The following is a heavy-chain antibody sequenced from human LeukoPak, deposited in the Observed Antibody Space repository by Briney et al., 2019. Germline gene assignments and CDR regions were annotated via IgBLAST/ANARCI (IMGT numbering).Heavy chain of an antibody. CDR1: GYTFTSYG. CDR2: ISAYNGNT. V-gene: IGHV1-18*01. CDR3: ARDRRYCSGGSCQKFDY. D-gene: IGHD2-15*01. Sequence: ASVTVSCTASGYTFTSYGISWVRQAPGQGLEWMGWISAYNGNTNYAQKLQGRVTMTTDTSTSTAYMELRSLRSDDTAVYYCARDRRYCSGGSCQKFDYWGQGTLVTVSS. J-gene: IGHJ4*02.